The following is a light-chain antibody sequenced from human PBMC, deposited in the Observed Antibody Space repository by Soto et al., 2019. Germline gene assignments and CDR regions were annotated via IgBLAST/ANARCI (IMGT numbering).Light chain of an antibody. J-gene: IGKJ2*01. CDR1: QSVSSSY. CDR3: QQYGSALHT. V-gene: IGKV3-20*01. Sequence: EIVLTQSPCTLSLSPGERATLSCRASQSVSSSYLAWYQQTPGQAPRLLIYDASSRATGIPDRFSGSGSGTDFTLTISRLEPEDFAVYYCQQYGSALHTFGQGTKLEIK. CDR2: DAS.